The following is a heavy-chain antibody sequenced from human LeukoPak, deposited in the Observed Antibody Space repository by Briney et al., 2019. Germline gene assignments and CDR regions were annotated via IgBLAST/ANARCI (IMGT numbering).Heavy chain of an antibody. J-gene: IGHJ4*02. CDR2: IKQDGSDK. V-gene: IGHV3-7*01. Sequence: GGSLRLSCAASGFTFSDYWMTWVRQAPGKGLEWVANIKQDGSDKKYVDSVKGRFTISRDNAKNSLYLQMDSLRDVDTAVYYCARGGGDYWGQGTLVTVTS. CDR1: GFTFSDYW. CDR3: ARGGGDY. D-gene: IGHD1-26*01.